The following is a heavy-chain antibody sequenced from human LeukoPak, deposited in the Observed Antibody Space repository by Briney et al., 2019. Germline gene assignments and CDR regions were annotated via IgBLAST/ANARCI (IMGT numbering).Heavy chain of an antibody. CDR1: GGSIIHYC. Sequence: PSETLSLTCAVSGGSIIHYCWSWIRQSPGKGLEWIGYIFYSGTTDYNPSLKSQVTFSVDTSKNQFSLKLSSVTAADTAVYYCARVSYYPPYYFDFWGQGTLVIVSS. CDR2: IFYSGTT. CDR3: ARVSYYPPYYFDF. V-gene: IGHV4-59*01. J-gene: IGHJ4*02. D-gene: IGHD3-22*01.